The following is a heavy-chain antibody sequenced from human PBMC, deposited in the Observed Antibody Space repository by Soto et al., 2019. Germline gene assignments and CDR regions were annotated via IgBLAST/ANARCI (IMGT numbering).Heavy chain of an antibody. D-gene: IGHD3-3*01. V-gene: IGHV3-74*01. CDR3: ASLEGYDFWSGYPNFDY. Sequence: EVQLVESGGGLVQPGGSLRLSCAASGFTFSSYWMHWVRQAPGKGLVWVSRINSDGSSTSYADSVKGRFTISRDNAKNTLYLQMNSLRAEDTAVYYCASLEGYDFWSGYPNFDYWGQGTLVTVSS. CDR2: INSDGSST. J-gene: IGHJ4*02. CDR1: GFTFSSYW.